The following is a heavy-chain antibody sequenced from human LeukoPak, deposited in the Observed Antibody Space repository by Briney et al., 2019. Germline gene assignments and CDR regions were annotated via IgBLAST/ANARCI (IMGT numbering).Heavy chain of an antibody. CDR3: ARTLGARRAFDI. CDR2: MNPNSGNT. CDR1: GYTFTSYD. D-gene: IGHD1-26*01. V-gene: IGHV1-8*03. Sequence: ASVKVSCKASGYTFTSYDINWVRQATGQGLEWMGWMNPNSGNTGYAQKFQGRVTITRTTSISTAYMELSSLRSEDTAVYYCARTLGARRAFDIWGQGTMVTVSS. J-gene: IGHJ3*02.